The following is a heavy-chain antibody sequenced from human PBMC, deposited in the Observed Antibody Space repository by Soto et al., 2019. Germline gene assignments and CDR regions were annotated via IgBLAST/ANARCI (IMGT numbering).Heavy chain of an antibody. J-gene: IGHJ4*02. V-gene: IGHV1-69*01. CDR3: ARDMSGGWYVEFGY. CDR1: GGTFSSYA. D-gene: IGHD6-19*01. CDR2: IIPIFDTA. Sequence: QVQLVQSGAEVKKPGSSVKVSCKASGGTFSSYAISWVRQAPGQGLEWMGGIIPIFDTANYAQKFQGRVTITADESTSTACMERSSLGSEDTAVYYCARDMSGGWYVEFGYWGQGTLVTVSS.